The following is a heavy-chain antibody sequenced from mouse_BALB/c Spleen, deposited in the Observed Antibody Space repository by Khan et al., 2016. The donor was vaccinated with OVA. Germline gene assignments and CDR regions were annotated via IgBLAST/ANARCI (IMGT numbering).Heavy chain of an antibody. D-gene: IGHD1-1*01. CDR2: ISYSGST. CDR3: ARGNYYGYYFDY. Sequence: EVQLQESGPGLVKPSQSLSLTCTVTGYSITSNYAWNWIRQFPGNKLEWMGYISYSGSTTYNPSLKSRISITRDTSKNPFFLQLKSVTTEDTATYYCARGNYYGYYFDYWGQGTSLTVSS. CDR1: GYSITSNYA. V-gene: IGHV3-2*02. J-gene: IGHJ2*02.